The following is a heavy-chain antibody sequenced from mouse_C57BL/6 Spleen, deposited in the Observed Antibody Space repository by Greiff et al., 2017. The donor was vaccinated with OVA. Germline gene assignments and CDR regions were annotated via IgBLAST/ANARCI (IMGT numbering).Heavy chain of an antibody. CDR2: IHPNSGST. CDR1: GYTFTSYW. V-gene: IGHV1-64*01. J-gene: IGHJ2*01. CDR3: AREDYYGSSPVGYFDY. Sequence: VQLQQPGAELVKPGASVKLSCKASGYTFTSYWMHWVKQRPGQGLEWIGMIHPNSGSTNYNEKFKSKATLTVDKSSSTAYMQLSSLTSEDSAVYYCAREDYYGSSPVGYFDYWGQGTTLTVSS. D-gene: IGHD1-1*01.